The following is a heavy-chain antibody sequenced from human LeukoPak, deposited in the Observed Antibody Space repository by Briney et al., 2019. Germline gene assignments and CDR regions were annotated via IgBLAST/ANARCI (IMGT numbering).Heavy chain of an antibody. CDR1: GFTFSSYS. CDR2: ISSSSSYI. Sequence: GGSLRLSCAASGFTFSSYSMNWVRQAPGKGPEWVSSISSSSSYIYYADSVKGRFTISRDNAKNSLDLQMNSLRAEDSAVYYCARERIWNGYYFFDYWGQGTLVTVSS. V-gene: IGHV3-21*01. J-gene: IGHJ4*02. D-gene: IGHD3-3*01. CDR3: ARERIWNGYYFFDY.